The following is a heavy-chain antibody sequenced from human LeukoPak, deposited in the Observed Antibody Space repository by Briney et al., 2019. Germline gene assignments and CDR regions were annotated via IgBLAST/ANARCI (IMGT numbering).Heavy chain of an antibody. J-gene: IGHJ4*02. CDR1: GFTFSTYE. V-gene: IGHV3-48*03. D-gene: IGHD5-24*01. CDR2: ISSSSSSI. Sequence: TRGSRTPSCAAFGFTFSTYEMNWVSQAPGKGLEWVSFISSSSSSIHYADSVKGRFTISRDNAKKSLYLQMNSLRAEDTAIYYCASSLITYFDFVVQGTLVTVSS. CDR3: ASSLITYFDF.